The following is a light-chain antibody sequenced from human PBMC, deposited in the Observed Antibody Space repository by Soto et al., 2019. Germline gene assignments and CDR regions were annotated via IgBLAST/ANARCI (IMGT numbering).Light chain of an antibody. CDR2: TAS. CDR1: QTFATY. Sequence: DIQMPQSPSSLAASVGDRVTVTCRASQTFATYLNWYQQKPGKAPKLLIYTASTLQSGVPSRFSGSGSGTEFTLTISSLQPEDSATYYCQQSYSTPYTFGQGTNLEIK. J-gene: IGKJ2*01. V-gene: IGKV1-39*01. CDR3: QQSYSTPYT.